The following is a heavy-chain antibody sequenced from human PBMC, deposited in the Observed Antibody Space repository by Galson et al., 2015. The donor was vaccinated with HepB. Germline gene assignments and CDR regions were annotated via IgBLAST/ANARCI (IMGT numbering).Heavy chain of an antibody. V-gene: IGHV3-7*01. J-gene: IGHJ4*02. CDR2: IKQDGSEK. D-gene: IGHD3-22*01. CDR1: GFTFSSYW. Sequence: SLRLSCAASGFTFSSYWMSWVRQAPGKGLEWVANIKQDGSEKYYVDSVKGRFTISRDNAKNSLYLQMNSLRAEDAAVYYCARGKYYYDSSGYYYEGSDYWGQGTLVTVSS. CDR3: ARGKYYYDSSGYYYEGSDY.